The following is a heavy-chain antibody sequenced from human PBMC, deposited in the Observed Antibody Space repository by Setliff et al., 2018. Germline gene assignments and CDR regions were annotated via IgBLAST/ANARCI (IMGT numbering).Heavy chain of an antibody. J-gene: IGHJ2*01. CDR1: GGSFGGYH. CDR3: ARAVPRGATPDYWYFDR. CDR2: IYHSGST. Sequence: SETLSLTCAVYGGSFGGYHWSWIRQAPGKGLEWIGSIYHSGSTYFNPSLKSRVTISVDTSKNQFSLKLNSVTAADTTVYYCARAVPRGATPDYWYFDRGGRGTLVTVSS. V-gene: IGHV4-34*01. D-gene: IGHD2-2*01.